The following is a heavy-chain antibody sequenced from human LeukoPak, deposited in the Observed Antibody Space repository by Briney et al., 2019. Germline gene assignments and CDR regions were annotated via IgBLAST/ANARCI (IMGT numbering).Heavy chain of an antibody. V-gene: IGHV4-39*07. CDR2: IFYTGKT. CDR3: ARVFDY. J-gene: IGHJ4*02. CDR1: GGSVYTSDYY. Sequence: SGTLSLTCTVSGGSVYTSDYYWGWVRQPPGKGPEWIGDIFYTGKTNYNPSLKSRVSISIDTSKNQFSLKLASVTAADTAVYYCARVFDYWGQGALVTVSS.